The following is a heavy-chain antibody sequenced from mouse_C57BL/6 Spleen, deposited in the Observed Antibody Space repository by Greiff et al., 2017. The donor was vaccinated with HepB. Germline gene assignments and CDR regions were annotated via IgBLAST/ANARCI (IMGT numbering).Heavy chain of an antibody. CDR3: ARGDRTGTGGTYYFDY. V-gene: IGHV1-52*01. CDR2: IDPSDSET. D-gene: IGHD4-1*01. Sequence: QVQLKQPGAELVRPGSSVKLSCKASGYTFTSYWMHWVKQRPIQGLEWIGNIDPSDSETHYNQKFKDKATLTVDKSSSTAYMQLSSLTSEDSAVYYCARGDRTGTGGTYYFDYWGQGTTLTVSS. CDR1: GYTFTSYW. J-gene: IGHJ2*01.